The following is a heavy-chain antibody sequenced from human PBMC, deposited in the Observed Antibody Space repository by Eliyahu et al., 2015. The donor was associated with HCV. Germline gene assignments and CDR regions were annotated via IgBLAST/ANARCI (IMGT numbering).Heavy chain of an antibody. J-gene: IGHJ6*02. CDR3: ARFRYQRPDLNFHYHGMDV. D-gene: IGHD2-2*01. CDR2: IFSNDEK. CDR1: GFSLNNGRMG. V-gene: IGHV2-26*01. Sequence: QVTLKESGPVLVKPTETLTLTCTVSGFSLNNGRMGVSWIRQPPGKALEWLAHIFSNDEKSYNTSLKNRLTISKDTSESQVVLTMTTMDPVDTATYYCARFRYQRPDLNFHYHGMDVWGXGTTVTVSS.